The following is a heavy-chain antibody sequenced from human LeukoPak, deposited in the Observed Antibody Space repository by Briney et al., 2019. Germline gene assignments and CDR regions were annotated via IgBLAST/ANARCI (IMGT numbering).Heavy chain of an antibody. D-gene: IGHD2-2*02. V-gene: IGHV1-18*01. CDR1: GGTFSTYA. CDR2: ISAYNGNT. CDR3: AREYQPLLYDSQIDY. Sequence: GASVKVSCKASGGTFSTYAISWVRQAPGQGLEWMGWISAYNGNTNYAQKLQGRVTMTTDTSTSTAYMELRSLRSDDTAVYYCAREYQPLLYDSQIDYWGQGTLVTVSS. J-gene: IGHJ4*02.